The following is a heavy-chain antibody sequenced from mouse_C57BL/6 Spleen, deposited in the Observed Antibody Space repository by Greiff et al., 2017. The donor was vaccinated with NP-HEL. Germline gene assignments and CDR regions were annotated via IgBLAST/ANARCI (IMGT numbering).Heavy chain of an antibody. D-gene: IGHD1-1*01. CDR1: GYTFTSYW. Sequence: VKLMESGAELAKPGASVKLSCKASGYTFTSYWMHWVKQRPGQGLEWIGYINPSSGYTKYNQKFKDKATLTADKSSSTAYIQLSSLTYEDSAVYYCARSLVAPYYAMDYWGQGTSVTVSS. CDR3: ARSLVAPYYAMDY. V-gene: IGHV1-7*01. J-gene: IGHJ4*01. CDR2: INPSSGYT.